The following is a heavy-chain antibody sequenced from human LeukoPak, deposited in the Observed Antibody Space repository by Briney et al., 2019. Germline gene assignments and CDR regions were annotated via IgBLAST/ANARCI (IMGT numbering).Heavy chain of an antibody. V-gene: IGHV4-4*07. CDR3: ASEYRYYYYMDV. Sequence: SETLSLTCTVSGGSISSYYWSWIRQPAGKGLEWIGRIYTSGSTNYNPSLKSRVTMSVDTSKNQLSLKLSSVTAADTAVYYCASEYRYYYYMDVWGKGTTVTVSS. CDR2: IYTSGST. D-gene: IGHD1-14*01. CDR1: GGSISSYY. J-gene: IGHJ6*03.